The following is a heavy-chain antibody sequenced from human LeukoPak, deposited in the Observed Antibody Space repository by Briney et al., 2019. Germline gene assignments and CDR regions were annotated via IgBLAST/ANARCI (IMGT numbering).Heavy chain of an antibody. D-gene: IGHD3-10*01. CDR1: GGTFSSYA. V-gene: IGHV1-69*04. CDR2: IIPILGIA. CDR3: AREGHTHGSDY. Sequence: SVKVSCKASGGTFSSYAISWVRQAPGQGLEWMGRIIPILGIANYAQKFQGRVTITADKSTSTAYMELSSLRSEDTAVYYCAREGHTHGSDYWGQGTLVTVSS. J-gene: IGHJ4*02.